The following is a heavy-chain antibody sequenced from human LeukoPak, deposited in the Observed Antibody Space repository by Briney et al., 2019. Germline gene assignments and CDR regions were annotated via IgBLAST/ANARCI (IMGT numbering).Heavy chain of an antibody. Sequence: SETLSLTCAVYGGSFSGYYWSWIRQPPGKGLEWIGEINHSGSTNYNPSLKSRVTISVDTSKNQFSLKLSSETAADTAVYYCARSTGSSRRYGMDVWGQGTTVTVSS. J-gene: IGHJ6*02. CDR3: ARSTGSSRRYGMDV. V-gene: IGHV4-34*01. D-gene: IGHD6-13*01. CDR1: GGSFSGYY. CDR2: INHSGST.